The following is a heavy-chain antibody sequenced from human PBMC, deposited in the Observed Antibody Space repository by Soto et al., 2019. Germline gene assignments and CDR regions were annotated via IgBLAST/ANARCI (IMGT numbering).Heavy chain of an antibody. CDR1: GYSISSGYY. Sequence: ETLSLTCAVSGYSISSGYYWGWIRQPPGKGLEWIGSIYHSGSTYYNPSLKSRVTISVDTSKNQFSLKLSSVTAADTAVYYCARLGTTVTNFDYWGQGTLVTVSS. D-gene: IGHD4-17*01. CDR2: IYHSGST. V-gene: IGHV4-38-2*01. CDR3: ARLGTTVTNFDY. J-gene: IGHJ4*02.